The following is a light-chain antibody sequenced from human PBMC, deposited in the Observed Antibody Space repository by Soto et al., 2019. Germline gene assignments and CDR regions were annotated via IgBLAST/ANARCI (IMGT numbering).Light chain of an antibody. V-gene: IGKV3-20*01. J-gene: IGKJ2*01. Sequence: EIVLTQSPGTLSLSPGERATLSCRASQSVNNNYLAWYQQKPGQAPSLLIYGASSRATGIPDRFSGSGSGTDFTLTISRLETEDFAVYYCQQYGSSQYTFGQGTKLEIK. CDR1: QSVNNNY. CDR2: GAS. CDR3: QQYGSSQYT.